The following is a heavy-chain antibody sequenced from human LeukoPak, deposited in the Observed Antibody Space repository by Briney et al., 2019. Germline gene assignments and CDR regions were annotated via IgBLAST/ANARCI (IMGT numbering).Heavy chain of an antibody. D-gene: IGHD3-16*01. CDR1: GYTFTDYY. Sequence: ASVTVSCKASGYTFTDYYIHWVRQAPGQGLEWMGWTNPKSGGSIYAQKFQGRVAMTRDTSISIAYMELRRLRSDDTAVYYCLRGRLNYASGGVDYWGQGTLVTVSS. CDR3: LRGRLNYASGGVDY. J-gene: IGHJ4*02. V-gene: IGHV1-2*02. CDR2: TNPKSGGS.